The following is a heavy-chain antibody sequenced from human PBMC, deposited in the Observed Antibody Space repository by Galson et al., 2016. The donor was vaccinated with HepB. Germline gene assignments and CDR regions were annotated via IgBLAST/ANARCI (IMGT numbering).Heavy chain of an antibody. V-gene: IGHV4-39*01. CDR2: IYYTGST. CDR3: ARAAGHEYYFYGMEV. CDR1: GGSISSSGYH. Sequence: ETLSLTCTVPGGSISSSGYHWGWIRQPPGKGLEWIGNIYYTGSTYYNPSLESRLLMSVDTSKNQFTLTLTSVTAADTAVYYCARAAGHEYYFYGMEVWGQGTTVTVSS. D-gene: IGHD6-13*01. J-gene: IGHJ6*02.